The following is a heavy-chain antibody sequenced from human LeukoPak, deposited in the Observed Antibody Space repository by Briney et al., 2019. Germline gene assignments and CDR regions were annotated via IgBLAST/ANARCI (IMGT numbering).Heavy chain of an antibody. J-gene: IGHJ4*02. D-gene: IGHD6-13*01. V-gene: IGHV1-8*01. CDR1: GYTLTSYD. Sequence: GSVKVSCKASGYTLTSYDINWVRQATGQGLEWMGWMNPNRGNTGYAQKFQGRVTMTRNTSISTAYMELSSLRSEDTAVYYCARMSSSWYSTSYDYWGQGTLVTVSS. CDR2: MNPNRGNT. CDR3: ARMSSSWYSTSYDY.